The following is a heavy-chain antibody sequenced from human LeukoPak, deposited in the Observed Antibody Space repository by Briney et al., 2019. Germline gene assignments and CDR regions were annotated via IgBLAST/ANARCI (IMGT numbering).Heavy chain of an antibody. J-gene: IGHJ5*02. Sequence: GASVKVSCRASGYTFTSYYMHWVRQAPGQGLEWMGGIIPIFGTANYAQKFQGRVTITADESTSTAYMELSSLRSEDTAVCYCTLAGTRWDPLAAGDPWGQGTLVTVSS. CDR1: GYTFTSYY. CDR2: IIPIFGTA. CDR3: TLAGTRWDPLAAGDP. V-gene: IGHV1-69*13. D-gene: IGHD6-19*01.